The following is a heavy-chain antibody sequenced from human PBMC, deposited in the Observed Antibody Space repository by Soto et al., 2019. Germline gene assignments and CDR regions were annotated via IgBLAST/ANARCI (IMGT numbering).Heavy chain of an antibody. Sequence: QVQLVESGGGVVQPGRSLRLSCAASGFTFSSYAMHWVRQAPGKGLEWVAVIAYDGRNKYYADSVKGRFTISRDNSKNTLYLQMNSLRIEDSDVYYCARELERVFDYWGQGTLFTVSS. CDR3: ARELERVFDY. CDR2: IAYDGRNK. CDR1: GFTFSSYA. V-gene: IGHV3-30*04. J-gene: IGHJ4*02. D-gene: IGHD1-1*01.